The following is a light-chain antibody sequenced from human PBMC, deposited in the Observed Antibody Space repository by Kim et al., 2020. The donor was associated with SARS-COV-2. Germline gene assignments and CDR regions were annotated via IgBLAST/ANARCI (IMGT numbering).Light chain of an antibody. Sequence: DIEMTQFPSTLSASVGDRVTITCRATQSISWWLAWYQQKPGKAPKVLISKTSNLESGVPSRFSGSGSGTEFTLTISSLQPDDFATYYCQQYSTYSRRTFVPGTKVDIK. CDR1: QSISWW. CDR3: QQYSTYSRRT. J-gene: IGKJ3*01. V-gene: IGKV1-5*03. CDR2: KTS.